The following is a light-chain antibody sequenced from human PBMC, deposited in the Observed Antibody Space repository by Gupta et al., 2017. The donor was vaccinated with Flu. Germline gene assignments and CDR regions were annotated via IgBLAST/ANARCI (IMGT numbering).Light chain of an antibody. CDR2: RAS. V-gene: IGKV3-20*01. CDR1: QSVSSNY. Sequence: IVLTQPPGTLSLSPVERATLSCRASQSVSSNYLAWYQQKPGQAPRLLIFRASNRATGIPDRFSGSGSGTDFTLTISRLEPEDFAVYYCQQYGSSPQTFGQGTKLEIK. J-gene: IGKJ2*01. CDR3: QQYGSSPQT.